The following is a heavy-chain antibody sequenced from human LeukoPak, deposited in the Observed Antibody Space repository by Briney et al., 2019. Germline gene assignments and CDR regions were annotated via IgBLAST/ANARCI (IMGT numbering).Heavy chain of an antibody. V-gene: IGHV4-59*08. CDR2: IYYSGST. Sequence: SETLSLTCTVSGGSISSYYWSWLRQPPGKGLEWIGYIYYSGSTNYNPSLKSRVTISVDTSKNQFSLKLSSVPAADTAVYYCAASTAHYVILPGFFDYWGQGTLVTVSS. D-gene: IGHD3-9*01. CDR1: GGSISSYY. J-gene: IGHJ4*02. CDR3: AASTAHYVILPGFFDY.